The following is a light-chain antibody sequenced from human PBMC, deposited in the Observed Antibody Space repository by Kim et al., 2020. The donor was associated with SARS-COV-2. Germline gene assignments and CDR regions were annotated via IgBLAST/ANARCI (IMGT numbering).Light chain of an antibody. CDR1: QSISSY. CDR2: AAS. CDR3: QQSYSTPYT. Sequence: DFQMTQSPSSLSASVGDRVTITCRASQSISSYLNWYQQKPGKAPNLLIYAASSLQSGVPSRFSGSGSGTDFTLTISSLQPEDFATYYCQQSYSTPYTFGQGTKLEI. J-gene: IGKJ2*01. V-gene: IGKV1-39*01.